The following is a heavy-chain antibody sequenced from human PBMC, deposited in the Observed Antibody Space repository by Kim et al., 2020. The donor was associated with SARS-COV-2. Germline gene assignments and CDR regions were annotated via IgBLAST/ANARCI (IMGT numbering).Heavy chain of an antibody. CDR1: GFTFSSYG. CDR2: IWYDGSNK. V-gene: IGHV3-33*01. Sequence: GGSLRLSCAASGFTFSSYGMHWVRQAPGKGLEWVAVIWYDGSNKYYADSVKGRFTISRDNSKNTLYLQMNSLRAEDTAVYYCAREDRVSSSWSTGGMDVWGQGTTVTVSS. D-gene: IGHD6-13*01. J-gene: IGHJ6*02. CDR3: AREDRVSSSWSTGGMDV.